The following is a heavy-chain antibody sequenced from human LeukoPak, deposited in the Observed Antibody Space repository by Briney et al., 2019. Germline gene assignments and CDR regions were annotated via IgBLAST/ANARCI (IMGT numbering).Heavy chain of an antibody. V-gene: IGHV4-39*01. CDR3: ARQPCNGGSCYSRAIWFDP. CDR1: GGSLSSSLYY. CDR2: IYYPGHI. Sequence: SDTLSLTRTVSGGSLSSSLYYWGWTRHPPGKGLEWIASIYYPGHIYHNPALTRRITISVDTSKNHFSLNLNSVTAADTAVYYCARQPCNGGSCYSRAIWFDPWGQGTLVIVSS. J-gene: IGHJ5*02. D-gene: IGHD2-15*01.